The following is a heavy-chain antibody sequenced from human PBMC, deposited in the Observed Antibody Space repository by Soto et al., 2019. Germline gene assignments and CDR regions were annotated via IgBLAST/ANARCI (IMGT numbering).Heavy chain of an antibody. CDR3: VRTLYHWNYYSEY. D-gene: IGHD1-7*01. CDR2: FYFTGSS. Sequence: ETLSLTCTVVSGGSISNSFSYWGWISQAPGKGLEWIGSFYFTGSSYSYPSLKSRVTMSVDTSKNQFSLRLSSVTAADTATYYCVRTLYHWNYYSEYWGQGKMVTVSS. V-gene: IGHV4-39*01. J-gene: IGHJ4*02. CDR1: GGSISNSFSY.